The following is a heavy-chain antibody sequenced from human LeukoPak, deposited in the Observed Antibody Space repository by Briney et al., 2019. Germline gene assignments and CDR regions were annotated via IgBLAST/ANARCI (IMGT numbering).Heavy chain of an antibody. Sequence: SQTLSLTCTVSGDSIGSADYYWTWIRQPPGKGLEWIGNIYYSGSTSYKSSLKSRVTMSLDTSKNQFSLKLSSMTAADTAVYYCARDPAPNYYDNRGYYLDYWGQGILVTVSS. D-gene: IGHD3-22*01. CDR1: GDSIGSADYY. CDR2: IYYSGST. V-gene: IGHV4-30-4*01. J-gene: IGHJ4*02. CDR3: ARDPAPNYYDNRGYYLDY.